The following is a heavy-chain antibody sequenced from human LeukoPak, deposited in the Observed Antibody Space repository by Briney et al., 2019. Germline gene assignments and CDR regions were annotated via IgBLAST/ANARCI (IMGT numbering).Heavy chain of an antibody. J-gene: IGHJ4*02. CDR3: AQIAARIY. V-gene: IGHV4-34*01. CDR2: IYYSGST. D-gene: IGHD6-6*01. Sequence: SETLSLTCAVYGGSFSGYYWSWIRQPPGKGLEWIGSIYYSGSTYYNPSLKSRVTISVDTSKNQFSLKLSSVTAADTAVYYCAQIAARIYWGQGTLVTVSS. CDR1: GGSFSGYY.